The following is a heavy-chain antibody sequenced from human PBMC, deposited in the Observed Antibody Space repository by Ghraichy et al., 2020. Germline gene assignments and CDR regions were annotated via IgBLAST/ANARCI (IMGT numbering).Heavy chain of an antibody. J-gene: IGHJ2*01. CDR3: ARRDRGYWYFDL. Sequence: SETLSLTCTVSGGSISTYYWSWIRQPPGKGLEWIGYIYYSGSTNYNPSLKSRVTISGDTSKNQFSLKLSSVTAADTAVYYCARRDRGYWYFDLWGRGTLVTVSS. CDR1: GGSISTYY. V-gene: IGHV4-59*08. CDR2: IYYSGST.